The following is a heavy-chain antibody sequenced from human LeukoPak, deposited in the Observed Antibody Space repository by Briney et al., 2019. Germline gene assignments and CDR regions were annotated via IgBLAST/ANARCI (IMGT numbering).Heavy chain of an antibody. D-gene: IGHD6-6*01. CDR3: ARELSGEYSSSRGLDWFDP. J-gene: IGHJ5*02. Sequence: VASVKVSCKASGYTFTDYYMHWVRQAPGQGLEWMGRINPNSGGTNYAQKFQGRVTMTRDTSISTAYMELSRLRSDDTAVYYCARELSGEYSSSRGLDWFDPWGQGTLVTVSS. CDR2: INPNSGGT. V-gene: IGHV1-2*06. CDR1: GYTFTDYY.